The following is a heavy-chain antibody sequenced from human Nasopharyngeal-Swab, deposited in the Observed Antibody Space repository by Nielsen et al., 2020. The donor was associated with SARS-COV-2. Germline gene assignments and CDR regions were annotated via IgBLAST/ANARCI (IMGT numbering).Heavy chain of an antibody. D-gene: IGHD5-12*01. CDR3: AAQWLRYRDY. CDR1: GFPFSSYA. V-gene: IGHV3-23*01. J-gene: IGHJ4*02. CDR2: ISGSGGST. Sequence: GESLKLSCAASGFPFSSYAMSWVRQAPGKGLEWVSAISGSGGSTYYADSVKGRFTISRDNSKNTLYLQMNSLRAEDTAVYYCAAQWLRYRDYWGQGTLVTVSS.